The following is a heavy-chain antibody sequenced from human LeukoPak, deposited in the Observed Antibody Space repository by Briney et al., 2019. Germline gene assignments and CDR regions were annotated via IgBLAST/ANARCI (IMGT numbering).Heavy chain of an antibody. D-gene: IGHD3-22*01. CDR3: ARAKNIVVVSNWFDP. CDR2: IIPIFGTA. V-gene: IGHV1-69*13. J-gene: IGHJ5*02. CDR1: GGTFSSYA. Sequence: ASVKVSCKASGGTFSSYAISWVRQAPGQGLEWMGGIIPIFGTANYAQKFQGRVTITADESTSTAYMELSSLRSEDTAVYYCARAKNIVVVSNWFDPWGQGTLVTVSS.